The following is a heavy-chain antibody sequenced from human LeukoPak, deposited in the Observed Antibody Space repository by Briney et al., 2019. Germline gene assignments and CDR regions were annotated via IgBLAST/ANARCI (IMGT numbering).Heavy chain of an antibody. CDR2: ISGSGGST. V-gene: IGHV3-23*01. J-gene: IGHJ4*02. CDR3: ARDRAHSGDFDY. D-gene: IGHD6-25*01. Sequence: GGSLRLSCAASGFTFSSYAMSWVRQAPGKGLEWVSAISGSGGSTYYADSVKGRFTISRDNSKNTLYLQMNSLRAEDTAVYYCARDRAHSGDFDYWGQGTLVTVSS. CDR1: GFTFSSYA.